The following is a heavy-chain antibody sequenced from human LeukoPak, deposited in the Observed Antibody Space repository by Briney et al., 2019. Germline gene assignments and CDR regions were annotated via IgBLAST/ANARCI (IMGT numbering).Heavy chain of an antibody. J-gene: IGHJ4*02. CDR3: ARAFRASSGWRKYDY. Sequence: SQTLSLTCALSGDSFSSNSAAWNWLTQSPSRGLEWLGRTFYNDYAVSVKSRISISPDTSKNQFSLQLSSVTPEDTAVYYCARAFRASSGWRKYDYWGQGSLVTVSS. CDR1: GDSFSSNSAA. D-gene: IGHD6-19*01. CDR2: TFYN. V-gene: IGHV6-1*01.